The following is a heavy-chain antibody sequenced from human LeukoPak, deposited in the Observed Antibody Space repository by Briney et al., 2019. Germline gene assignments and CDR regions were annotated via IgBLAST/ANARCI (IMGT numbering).Heavy chain of an antibody. CDR1: GDPISTYH. CDR3: ARDKRHSYGRYFAY. CDR2: MQSTGNS. Sequence: SETLSLTCSVFGDPISTYHWNWIRKPPGKGLEWIAYMQSTGNSQYNPSLKCRVAMSVDTSKNQVVLNLSSVTAADTAVYYCARDKRHSYGRYFAYWGQGMLVTVSS. D-gene: IGHD5-18*01. V-gene: IGHV4-59*01. J-gene: IGHJ4*02.